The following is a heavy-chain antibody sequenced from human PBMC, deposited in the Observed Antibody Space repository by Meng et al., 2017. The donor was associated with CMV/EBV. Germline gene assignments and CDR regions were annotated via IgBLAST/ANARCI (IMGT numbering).Heavy chain of an antibody. J-gene: IGHJ6*02. CDR2: INPSGGST. CDR3: ARVAAAGTDYYYGMDV. D-gene: IGHD6-13*01. Sequence: ASVKVSCKASGYTFTSYYTHWVRQAPGQGLEWMGIINPSGGSTSYAQKFQGRVTMTRDTSTSTVYMELSSLRSEDTAVYYCARVAAAGTDYYYGMDVWGQGTTVTVSS. V-gene: IGHV1-46*01. CDR1: GYTFTSYY.